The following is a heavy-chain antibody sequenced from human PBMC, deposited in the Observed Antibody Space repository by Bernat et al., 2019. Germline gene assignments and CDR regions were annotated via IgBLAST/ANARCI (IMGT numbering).Heavy chain of an antibody. CDR2: VSYDGSKK. D-gene: IGHD2-8*01. V-gene: IGHV3-33*05. CDR1: GFTFSNYG. Sequence: QVQLVEPGGGVVQPGRSLRLSCAASGFTFSNYGMHWVRQAPGKGLEWVAVVSYDGSKKYYADSVKGRFTVSRDNSKNTLYLQMNSLRAEDTAVYYCARDERYCTNGVCYTWYFDLWGRGTLMTVSS. J-gene: IGHJ2*01. CDR3: ARDERYCTNGVCYTWYFDL.